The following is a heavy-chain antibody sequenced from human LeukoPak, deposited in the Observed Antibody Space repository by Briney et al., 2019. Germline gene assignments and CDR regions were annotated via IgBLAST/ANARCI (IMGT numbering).Heavy chain of an antibody. D-gene: IGHD3/OR15-3a*01. CDR3: ARAMTFHNWFNP. Sequence: PQTLSLTCTVSGVSISSGDYYWSWIRQPPGKGLEWIGYFYFSESTFYNPSLRSRVTISGDTSKNQLSLKLNSVTAADTAVYYCARAMTFHNWFNPWGQGTLVTVSS. J-gene: IGHJ5*02. V-gene: IGHV4-30-4*01. CDR2: FYFSEST. CDR1: GVSISSGDYY.